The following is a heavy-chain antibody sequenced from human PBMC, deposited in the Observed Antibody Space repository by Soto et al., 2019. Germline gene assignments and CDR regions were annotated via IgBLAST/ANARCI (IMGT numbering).Heavy chain of an antibody. J-gene: IGHJ4*02. Sequence: GASVKVSCKASGYTFTSYGISWVRQAPGQGLEWMGWISAYNGNTNYAQKLQGRVTMTTDTSTSTAYMELRSLRSDDTAVYYCARLDYDILTGPRDAASDYRGQGTLVTVSS. CDR2: ISAYNGNT. CDR3: ARLDYDILTGPRDAASDY. D-gene: IGHD3-9*01. V-gene: IGHV1-18*04. CDR1: GYTFTSYG.